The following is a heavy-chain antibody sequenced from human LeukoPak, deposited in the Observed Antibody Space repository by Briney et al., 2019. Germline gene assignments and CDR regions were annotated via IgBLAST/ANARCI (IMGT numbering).Heavy chain of an antibody. J-gene: IGHJ4*02. Sequence: GGSLRLSCAASGFTFSSYAMSWVRQAPGKGLEWVSAISGSGGSTYYADSVKGRFTISRDNSKNTLYPQMNSLRAEDTAVYYCAKDRRPVVTASDYWGQGTLVTVSS. D-gene: IGHD2-21*02. V-gene: IGHV3-23*01. CDR3: AKDRRPVVTASDY. CDR2: ISGSGGST. CDR1: GFTFSSYA.